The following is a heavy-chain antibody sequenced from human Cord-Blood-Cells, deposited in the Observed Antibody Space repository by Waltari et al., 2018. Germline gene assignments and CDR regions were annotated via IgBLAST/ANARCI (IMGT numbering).Heavy chain of an antibody. Sequence: QLQLQESGPGLVKPSETLSLTCTVSGGSISSSSYYWGWIRQPPGKGLEWIGSIYYSGSTYYTPSLKSRVTISVDTSKNQFSLKLSSVTAADTAVYYCARHKVGDSSSCPLDYWGQGTLVTVSS. V-gene: IGHV4-39*01. CDR2: IYYSGST. CDR1: GGSISSSSYY. D-gene: IGHD6-13*01. J-gene: IGHJ4*02. CDR3: ARHKVGDSSSCPLDY.